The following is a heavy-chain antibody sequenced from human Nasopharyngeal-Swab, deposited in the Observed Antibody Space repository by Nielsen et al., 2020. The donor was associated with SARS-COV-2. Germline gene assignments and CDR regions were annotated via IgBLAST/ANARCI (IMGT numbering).Heavy chain of an antibody. CDR3: RTELKWELTPINI. CDR1: GFTFTTAW. Sequence: GGSLRLSCAASGFTFTTAWMSWVRQSPGKWLDWVGRIHSKTDGGTAEYAAPVKGRFTMSRDDSKDTLYLQMDSLKIEDTAVYYCRTELKWELTPINIGGQGTLVTVSS. J-gene: IGHJ4*02. D-gene: IGHD1-26*01. V-gene: IGHV3-15*01. CDR2: IHSKTDGGTA.